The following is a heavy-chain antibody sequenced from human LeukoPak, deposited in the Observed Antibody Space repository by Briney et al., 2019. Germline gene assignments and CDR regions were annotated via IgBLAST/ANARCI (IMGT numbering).Heavy chain of an antibody. V-gene: IGHV4-38-2*01. Sequence: PSETLSLACAVSGYSISSGYYWGWIRQPPGKGLEWIGSSYHSGSTYYNLSLKRRVTISVDTSKNQFSLKLSSVTAADTAVYYCARGEVVVVPAAIRFDPWGQGTLVTVSS. CDR2: SYHSGST. J-gene: IGHJ5*02. CDR1: GYSISSGYY. CDR3: ARGEVVVVPAAIRFDP. D-gene: IGHD2-2*01.